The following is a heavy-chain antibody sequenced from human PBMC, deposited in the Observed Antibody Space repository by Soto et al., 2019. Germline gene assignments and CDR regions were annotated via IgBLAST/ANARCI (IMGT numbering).Heavy chain of an antibody. CDR3: ARGVKLRFLEWGLGMDV. D-gene: IGHD3-3*01. CDR2: IIPIFGTA. Sequence: ASVKVSCKASGGTFSSYAISWVRQAPGQGLEWMGGIIPIFGTANYAQKFQGRVTITADESTSTAYMELSSLRSEDTAVYYCARGVKLRFLEWGLGMDVWGQGTTVTVSS. CDR1: GGTFSSYA. V-gene: IGHV1-69*13. J-gene: IGHJ6*02.